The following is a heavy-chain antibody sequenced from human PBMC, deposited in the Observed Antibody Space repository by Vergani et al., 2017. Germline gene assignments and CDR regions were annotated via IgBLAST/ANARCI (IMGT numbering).Heavy chain of an antibody. CDR1: GFTFDDYG. D-gene: IGHD3-3*01. V-gene: IGHV3-20*04. J-gene: IGHJ4*02. Sequence: EVQLVESGGGVVRPGGSLRLSCAASGFTFDDYGMSWVRQAPGKGLEWVSGINWNGGSTGYADSVKGRFIISRDNAKNSLYLQMNSLRAEDTALYYCARERNAYYDFWSGYYTQYYFDYWGQGTLVTVSS. CDR2: INWNGGST. CDR3: ARERNAYYDFWSGYYTQYYFDY.